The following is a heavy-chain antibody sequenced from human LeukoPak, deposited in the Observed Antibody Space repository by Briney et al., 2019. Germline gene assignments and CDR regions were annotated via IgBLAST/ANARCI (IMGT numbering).Heavy chain of an antibody. V-gene: IGHV1-8*01. J-gene: IGHJ4*02. CDR1: GYTFTSYD. CDR2: MNPNSGNT. CDR3: ARVQTTVVDYFDY. D-gene: IGHD4-23*01. Sequence: GASVKVSCKASGYTFTSYDINWVRQATGQGLEWMGWMNPNSGNTGYAQKFQGRVTMTRNTSISTAYMELGSLRSEDTAVYYCARVQTTVVDYFDYWGQGALVTVSS.